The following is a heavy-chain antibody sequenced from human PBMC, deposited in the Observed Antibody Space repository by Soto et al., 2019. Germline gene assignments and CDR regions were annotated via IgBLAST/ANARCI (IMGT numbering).Heavy chain of an antibody. V-gene: IGHV3-48*01. Sequence: GGSLRLSCAASGFTFSSSMNWVRQAPGKGLEWVSYISTSSTTTYYADSVKGRFTISRDNAKNSLYLQMNSLRAEDTAVYFCARDYYYYMDVWGKGTTVTVSS. CDR2: ISTSSTTT. CDR1: GFTFSSS. CDR3: ARDYYYYMDV. J-gene: IGHJ6*03.